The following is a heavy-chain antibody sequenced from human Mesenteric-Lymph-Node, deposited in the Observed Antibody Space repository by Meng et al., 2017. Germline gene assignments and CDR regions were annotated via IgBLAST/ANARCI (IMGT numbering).Heavy chain of an antibody. D-gene: IGHD5-12*01. CDR1: GFTFSTYE. Sequence: GGSLRLSCATSGFTFSTYEFHWVRQAPGKGLEWVSVISGGSGTTYYSNSVKGRFTITRDNSKNILYLHMNSLRAEDKALYYCAKDRIVATIGETLIDFWGQGTLVTVSS. V-gene: IGHV3-23*01. CDR3: AKDRIVATIGETLIDF. J-gene: IGHJ4*02. CDR2: ISGGSGTT.